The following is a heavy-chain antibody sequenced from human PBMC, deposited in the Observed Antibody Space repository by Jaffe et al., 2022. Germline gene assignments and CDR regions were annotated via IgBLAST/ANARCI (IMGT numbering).Heavy chain of an antibody. Sequence: QVQLVQSGAEVKKPGASVKVSCKASGYTFTSYAMHWVRQAPGQRLEWMGWINAGNGNTKYSQKFQGRVTITRDTSASTAYMELSSLRSEDTAVYYCAREEYSGYDLGVFDIWGQGTMVTVSS. CDR2: INAGNGNT. J-gene: IGHJ3*02. V-gene: IGHV1-3*01. CDR3: AREEYSGYDLGVFDI. CDR1: GYTFTSYA. D-gene: IGHD5-12*01.